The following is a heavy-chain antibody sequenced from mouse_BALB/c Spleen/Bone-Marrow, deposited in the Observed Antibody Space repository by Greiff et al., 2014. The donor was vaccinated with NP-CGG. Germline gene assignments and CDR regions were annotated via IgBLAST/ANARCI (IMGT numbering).Heavy chain of an antibody. J-gene: IGHJ3*01. CDR3: AAYYRYLAWFAY. Sequence: VQLQQSGAELVKPGASVELSCTASGFNIKDTYMHWVKQRPEQGLEWIGRIDPANGNTKYDPKFQGKATITADTSSNTAYLQLSSLTSEDTAVYYCAAYYRYLAWFAYWGQGTLVTVSA. D-gene: IGHD2-14*01. V-gene: IGHV14-3*02. CDR2: IDPANGNT. CDR1: GFNIKDTY.